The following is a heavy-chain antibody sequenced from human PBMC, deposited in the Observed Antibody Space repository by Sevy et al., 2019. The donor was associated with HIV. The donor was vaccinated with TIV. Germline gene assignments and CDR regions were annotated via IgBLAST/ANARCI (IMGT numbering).Heavy chain of an antibody. J-gene: IGHJ4*02. V-gene: IGHV1-69*13. Sequence: ASVKVSCKASGGTFSSYAISWVRQAPGQGLEWMGGIIPMFGTTKYAQTFQDRVTITADESTTTAYMELSSLRPEDTAVYYCARVGEQVAGFDYWGQGTLVTVSS. CDR1: GGTFSSYA. CDR3: ARVGEQVAGFDY. CDR2: IIPMFGTT. D-gene: IGHD3-16*01.